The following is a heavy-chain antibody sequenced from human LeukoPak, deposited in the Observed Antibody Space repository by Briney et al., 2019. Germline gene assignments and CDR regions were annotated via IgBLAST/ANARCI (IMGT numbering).Heavy chain of an antibody. D-gene: IGHD3-22*01. Sequence: PGGSLRLSCAASGFTFSNAWMSWVRQAPGKGLEWVGRIKSKTDGGTTDYAAPVKGRFTISRDNSKNTLYLQVNSLRPEDTAVYYCTRDLSGHYSIDYWGQGTLVTVSS. J-gene: IGHJ4*02. CDR3: TRDLSGHYSIDY. CDR1: GFTFSNAW. CDR2: IKSKTDGGTT. V-gene: IGHV3-15*01.